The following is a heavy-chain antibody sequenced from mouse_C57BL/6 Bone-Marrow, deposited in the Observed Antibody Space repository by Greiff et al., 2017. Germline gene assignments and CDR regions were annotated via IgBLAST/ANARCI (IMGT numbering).Heavy chain of an antibody. CDR2: INPSSGYT. D-gene: IGHD4-1*01. CDR3: VTGSVDY. V-gene: IGHV1-4*01. CDR1: GYTFTSYT. Sequence: VKLQESGAELARPGASVKMSCKASGYTFTSYTMHWVKQRPGQGLEWIGYINPSSGYTKYNQKFKDKATLTADKSSSTAYMQLSSLTSEDSAVYYCVTGSVDYWGQGTTLTVSS. J-gene: IGHJ2*01.